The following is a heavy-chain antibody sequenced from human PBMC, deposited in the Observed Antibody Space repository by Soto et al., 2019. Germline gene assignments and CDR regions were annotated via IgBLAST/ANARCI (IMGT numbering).Heavy chain of an antibody. Sequence: SGTLSLTCAVYGGSFSGYYWSWIRQPPGKGLEWIGEINHSGSTNYNPSLKSRVTISVDTSKNQFSLKLSSVTAADTAVYYCARGRPAATNSNNYYYYGMDVWGQGTTVT. CDR2: INHSGST. D-gene: IGHD2-2*01. J-gene: IGHJ6*02. CDR1: GGSFSGYY. V-gene: IGHV4-34*01. CDR3: ARGRPAATNSNNYYYYGMDV.